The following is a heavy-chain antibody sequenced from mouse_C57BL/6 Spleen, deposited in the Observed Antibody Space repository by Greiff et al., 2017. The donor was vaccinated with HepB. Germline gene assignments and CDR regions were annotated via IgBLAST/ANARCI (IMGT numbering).Heavy chain of an antibody. CDR2: IRSKSNNYAT. D-gene: IGHD2-3*01. CDR3: VRPIYDGYPLFAY. Sequence: EVQRVESGGGLVQPKGSLKLSCAASGFSFNTYAMNWVRQAPGKGLEWVARIRSKSNNYATYYADSVKDRFTISRDDSESMLYLQMNNLKTEDTAMYYCVRPIYDGYPLFAYWGQGTLVTVSA. J-gene: IGHJ3*01. V-gene: IGHV10-1*01. CDR1: GFSFNTYA.